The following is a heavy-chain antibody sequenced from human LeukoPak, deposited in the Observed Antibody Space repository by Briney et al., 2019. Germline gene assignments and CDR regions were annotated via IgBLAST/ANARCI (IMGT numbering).Heavy chain of an antibody. Sequence: PGGSLRLSCAASGFAVSINYMTWVRQAPGKGLEWVSVIYSGGSTYYADSVKGRFTISRDNSKNTVYLQMNSLRAEDTAVYYCARGWVAATGAFDMWGQGTMVTVSS. CDR3: ARGWVAATGAFDM. V-gene: IGHV3-53*01. J-gene: IGHJ3*02. CDR2: IYSGGST. CDR1: GFAVSINY. D-gene: IGHD1-1*01.